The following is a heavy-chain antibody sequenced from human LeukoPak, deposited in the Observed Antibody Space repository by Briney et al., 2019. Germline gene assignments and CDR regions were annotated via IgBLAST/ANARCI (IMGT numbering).Heavy chain of an antibody. CDR2: IYYSGST. D-gene: IGHD3-10*01. CDR1: GGSISSSSYY. J-gene: IGHJ4*02. CDR3: ARHYYGSGSQDFDY. Sequence: SETLSLTCTVSGGSISSSSYYWGWIRQPPGKGLEWIGSIYYSGSTYYNPSLKSRVTISVDTSKNQFSLKLSSVTAADTAVYYCARHYYGSGSQDFDYWGQGTLATVSS. V-gene: IGHV4-39*01.